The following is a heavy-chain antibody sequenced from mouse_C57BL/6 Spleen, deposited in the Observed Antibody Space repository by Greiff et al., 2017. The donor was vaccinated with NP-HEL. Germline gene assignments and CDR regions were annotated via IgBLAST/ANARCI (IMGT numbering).Heavy chain of an antibody. J-gene: IGHJ4*01. V-gene: IGHV1-69*01. CDR3: ARSGQATAMDY. D-gene: IGHD3-2*02. CDR1: GYTFTSYW. CDR2: IDPSASYT. Sequence: VQLQQPGAELVMPGASVKLSCKASGYTFTSYWMHWVKQRPGQGLEWIGEIDPSASYTNYNQKFKGKSTLTVDKSSSTAYMQLSSRTSEDSAVYYCARSGQATAMDYWGQGTSVTVSS.